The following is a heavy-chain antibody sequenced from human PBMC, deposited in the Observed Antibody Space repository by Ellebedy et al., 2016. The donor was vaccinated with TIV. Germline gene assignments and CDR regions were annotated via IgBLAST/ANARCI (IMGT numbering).Heavy chain of an antibody. CDR2: LSSDHKVA. D-gene: IGHD3-16*02. Sequence: GESLKISCAASGFAFGHYWMHWVRQAPGKGLVWVSRLSSDHKVAGYADSVKGRFTISRDNARNTLYLQMDSLRAEDTAVYYCARDSGSYPFDYWGLGVLVTVSS. J-gene: IGHJ4*02. V-gene: IGHV3-74*01. CDR3: ARDSGSYPFDY. CDR1: GFAFGHYW.